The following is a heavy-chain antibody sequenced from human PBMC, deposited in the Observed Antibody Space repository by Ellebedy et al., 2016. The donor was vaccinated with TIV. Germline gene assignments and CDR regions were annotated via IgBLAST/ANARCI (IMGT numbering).Heavy chain of an antibody. CDR2: IDNAGDT. D-gene: IGHD3-16*01. CDR1: GFTFSRYD. V-gene: IGHV3-13*01. J-gene: IGHJ6*02. CDR3: TRFEIISGGGYGMDV. Sequence: GGSLRLSXAASGFTFSRYDMHWVRQSTRKGLEWVASIDNAGDTYYPGSVKGRFTISRENAKNSLYLQMNSLRVEDTVVYYCTRFEIISGGGYGMDVWGQGTTVTVSS.